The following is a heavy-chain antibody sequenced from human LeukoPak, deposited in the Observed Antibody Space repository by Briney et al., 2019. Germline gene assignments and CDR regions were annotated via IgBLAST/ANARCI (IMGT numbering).Heavy chain of an antibody. V-gene: IGHV1-2*06. D-gene: IGHD1-26*01. J-gene: IGHJ3*02. CDR2: INPNSGGT. CDR3: ASIVGATYDDAFDI. CDR1: GYTFTGYY. Sequence: GASVKVSCKASGYTFTGYYMHWVRQAPGQGLEWMGRINPNSGGTNYAQKFQGGVTMTRDTSISTAYMELSRLRSDDTAVYYCASIVGATYDDAFDIWGQGTMVTVSS.